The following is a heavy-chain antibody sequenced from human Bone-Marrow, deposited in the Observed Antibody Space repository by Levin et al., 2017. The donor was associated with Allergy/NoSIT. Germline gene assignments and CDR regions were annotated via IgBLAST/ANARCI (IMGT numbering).Heavy chain of an antibody. V-gene: IGHV1-46*02. Sequence: GASVKVSCKASGYIFNSYYMHWVRQAPGQGYEWMGMINPRSGSTNYAQKFQGRVSLTRDTSTTTVYMDLRSLRSEDTAVYYCARDRFGESSAYDLPQRVEPGFDNWGQGTQVTVSS. CDR2: INPRSGST. D-gene: IGHD3-10*01. J-gene: IGHJ4*02. CDR3: ARDRFGESSAYDLPQRVEPGFDN. CDR1: GYIFNSYY.